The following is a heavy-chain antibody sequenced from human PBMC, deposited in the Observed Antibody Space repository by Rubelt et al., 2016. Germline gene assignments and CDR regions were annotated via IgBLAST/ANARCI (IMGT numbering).Heavy chain of an antibody. Sequence: QLQLQESGPGLVKPSETLSLTCTVSGGSISSGGYYWSWIRQHPGKGLEWIGYIYYSGSTYYNPSLKSRVTISVDTSKNQFSLKLSSVTAADTAVYYCARDRSGYGPFDYWGQGTLVTVSS. V-gene: IGHV4-31*03. CDR3: ARDRSGYGPFDY. CDR1: GGSISSGGYY. CDR2: IYYSGST. D-gene: IGHD3-22*01. J-gene: IGHJ4*02.